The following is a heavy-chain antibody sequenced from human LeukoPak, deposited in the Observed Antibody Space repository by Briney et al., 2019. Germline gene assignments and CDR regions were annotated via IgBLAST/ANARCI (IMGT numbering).Heavy chain of an antibody. D-gene: IGHD2-2*02. CDR1: GFTFSSYA. CDR3: AKESCSGTSCYMEVGWDYFDY. J-gene: IGHJ4*02. Sequence: GGSLRLSCAASGFTFSSYAMSWVRQAPGKGLEWVSGISGSGGSTYYADSVKGRFTISRDNSKNTLYLQMNSLRAEDTAVYYCAKESCSGTSCYMEVGWDYFDYWGQGTLVTVSS. V-gene: IGHV3-23*01. CDR2: ISGSGGST.